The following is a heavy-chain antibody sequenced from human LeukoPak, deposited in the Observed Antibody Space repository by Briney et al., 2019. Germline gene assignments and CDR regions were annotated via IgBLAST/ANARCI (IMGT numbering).Heavy chain of an antibody. J-gene: IGHJ5*02. CDR2: INPSGGST. CDR3: ARVSTMIVAQGWFDP. D-gene: IGHD3-22*01. Sequence: ASVTVSCKASVYTFTSYYMHWVRQAPGQGFEWMGIINPSGGSTSYAQKFQGRVTMTRDTSTSTVYMELSSLRSEDTAVYCCARVSTMIVAQGWFDPWGQGTLVTVSS. V-gene: IGHV1-46*01. CDR1: VYTFTSYY.